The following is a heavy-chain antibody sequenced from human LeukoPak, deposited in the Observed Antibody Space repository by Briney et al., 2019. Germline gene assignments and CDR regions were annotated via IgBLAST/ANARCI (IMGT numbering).Heavy chain of an antibody. J-gene: IGHJ5*02. CDR2: ISWNSGSI. Sequence: GRSLRLSCAASGFTFDDYAMHWVRPAPGKGLEWVSGISWNSGSIGYADSVKGRFTISRDNAKNSLYLQMNSLRAEDTALYYCAKDLYSSSWYDRMGFDPWGQGTLVTVSS. D-gene: IGHD6-13*01. V-gene: IGHV3-9*01. CDR1: GFTFDDYA. CDR3: AKDLYSSSWYDRMGFDP.